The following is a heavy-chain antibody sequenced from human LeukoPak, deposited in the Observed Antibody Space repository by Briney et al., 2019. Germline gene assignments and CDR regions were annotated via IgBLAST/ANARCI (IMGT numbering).Heavy chain of an antibody. CDR3: ARDYGDYGAPFDY. CDR1: GYSISSGYY. D-gene: IGHD4-17*01. J-gene: IGHJ4*02. V-gene: IGHV4-38-2*02. CDR2: IYHSGST. Sequence: PSETLSLTCAVSGYSISSGYYWGWIRQPPGKGLEWIGGIYHSGSTYYNPSLKSRVTISVDTSKNQFSLKLSSVTAADTAVYYCARDYGDYGAPFDYWGQGTLVTVSS.